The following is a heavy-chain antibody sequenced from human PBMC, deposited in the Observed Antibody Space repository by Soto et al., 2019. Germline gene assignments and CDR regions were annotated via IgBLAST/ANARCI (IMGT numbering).Heavy chain of an antibody. V-gene: IGHV4-4*02. Sequence: QVQLQESGPGLVKPSGTMSLTCVVSGGSMSSSNWWSWVRQPPGKGLEWIGEIYHTGSTKYNPSLKSRLPISVAEPKNHFTPSLSSVPAAATAEYYYAGGYNWYDPCSKGTLVTVS. J-gene: IGHJ5*02. CDR2: IYHTGST. D-gene: IGHD2-15*01. CDR1: GGSMSSSNW. CDR3: AGGYNWYDP.